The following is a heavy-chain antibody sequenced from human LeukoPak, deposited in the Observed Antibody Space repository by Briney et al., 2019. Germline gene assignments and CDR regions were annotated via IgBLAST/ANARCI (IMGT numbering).Heavy chain of an antibody. Sequence: SETLSLTCTVSGGSISSSSYYWGWIRQPPGKGLEWIGSIYYSGSTYYNPSLKSRVTVSVDTSKNQFSLKLSSVTAADSAVYYCARHVSVGNLCYFDHWGQGILVTVSS. V-gene: IGHV4-39*01. CDR3: ARHVSVGNLCYFDH. CDR2: IYYSGST. D-gene: IGHD1-26*01. J-gene: IGHJ4*02. CDR1: GGSISSSSYY.